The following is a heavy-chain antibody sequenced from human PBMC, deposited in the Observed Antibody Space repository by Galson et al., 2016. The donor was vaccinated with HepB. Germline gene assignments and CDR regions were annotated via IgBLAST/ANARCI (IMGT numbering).Heavy chain of an antibody. D-gene: IGHD3-3*01. CDR2: INPNSGGT. CDR1: GYTFTGYY. J-gene: IGHJ6*04. CDR3: ASTYYDFWSDYYGMDV. V-gene: IGHV1-2*02. Sequence: SVKVSCKASGYTFTGYYMHWVRQAPGQGLEWMGWINPNSGGTNYAQKFQGRVTMTRDTSISTAYMEVSRLRSDDTAVYYCASTYYDFWSDYYGMDVWGKGTTVTVSS.